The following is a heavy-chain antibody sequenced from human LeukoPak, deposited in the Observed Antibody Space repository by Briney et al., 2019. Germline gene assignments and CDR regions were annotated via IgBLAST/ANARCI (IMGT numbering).Heavy chain of an antibody. CDR1: GFTFRNYA. Sequence: PGGSLRLSCAASGFTFRNYAMSWVRQAPGKGLEWVSAIGGSGGSTYYVDSVKGRFTISRDNSKNTLYLQMNSLRAEDTAVYYCAKDPITMIRGVNNDINYGSQGTLATVSS. CDR2: IGGSGGST. V-gene: IGHV3-23*01. D-gene: IGHD3-10*01. CDR3: AKDPITMIRGVNNDINY. J-gene: IGHJ4*02.